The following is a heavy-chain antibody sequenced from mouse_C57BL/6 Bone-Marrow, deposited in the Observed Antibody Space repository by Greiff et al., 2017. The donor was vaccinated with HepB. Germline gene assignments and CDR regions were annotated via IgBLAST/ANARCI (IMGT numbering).Heavy chain of an antibody. D-gene: IGHD1-1*01. V-gene: IGHV14-4*01. Sequence: VQLQQSGAELVRPGASVKLSCTASGFNIKDDYMHWVKQRPEQGLEWIGWIDPENGATEYASKFQGKATITADTSSNTAYLQLSSLTSEDTAVYYCTTSHYGRYCYAMDYWGQGTSVTVSS. J-gene: IGHJ4*01. CDR3: TTSHYGRYCYAMDY. CDR1: GFNIKDDY. CDR2: IDPENGAT.